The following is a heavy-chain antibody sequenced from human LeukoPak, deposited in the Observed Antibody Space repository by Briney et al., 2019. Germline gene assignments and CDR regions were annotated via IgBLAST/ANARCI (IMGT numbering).Heavy chain of an antibody. CDR1: GFTFSDFY. CDR2: ISSSGTTM. V-gene: IGHV3-11*04. J-gene: IGHJ4*02. Sequence: GGSLRLSCAASGFTFSDFYMSWIRRAPGKGLEWLSYISSSGTTMYSADSVKGRFTFSRDDAKNSLYLEMSSLGADDTAVYYCARSGKQQLSHFDHWGQGTLVTVSS. D-gene: IGHD6-13*01. CDR3: ARSGKQQLSHFDH.